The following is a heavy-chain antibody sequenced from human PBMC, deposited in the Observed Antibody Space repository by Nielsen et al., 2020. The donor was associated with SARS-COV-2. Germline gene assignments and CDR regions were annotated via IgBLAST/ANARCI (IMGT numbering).Heavy chain of an antibody. Sequence: GESLKISCAASGFTFSSYSMNWVRKAPGKGLEWVSSIRSSSSYIYYADSVKGRFTIPRDNAKNSLYLQMNSLRAEDTAVYYCARDRGRIVPAAIGGYYYGMDVWGQGTTVTVSS. V-gene: IGHV3-21*01. J-gene: IGHJ6*02. CDR3: ARDRGRIVPAAIGGYYYGMDV. D-gene: IGHD2-2*01. CDR2: IRSSSSYI. CDR1: GFTFSSYS.